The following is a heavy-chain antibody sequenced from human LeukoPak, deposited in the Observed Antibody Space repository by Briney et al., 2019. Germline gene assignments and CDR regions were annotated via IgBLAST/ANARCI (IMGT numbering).Heavy chain of an antibody. V-gene: IGHV3-21*01. J-gene: IGHJ4*02. CDR2: ISSSSSYI. CDR1: GFTFSSYS. D-gene: IGHD2-2*01. CDR3: ARDRWCSTTTCYFDY. Sequence: GGSLRLSCAASGFTFSSYSMNWVRQAPGKGLEWVSSISSSSSYIYYADSVKGRFTISRDNAKNSLYLQMNSLRAEDTAVYYCARDRWCSTTTCYFDYWGQGNLVTVSS.